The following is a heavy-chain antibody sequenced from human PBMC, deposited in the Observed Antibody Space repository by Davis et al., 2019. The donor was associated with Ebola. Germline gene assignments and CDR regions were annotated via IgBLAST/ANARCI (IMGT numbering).Heavy chain of an antibody. CDR3: ARSGVRGYYNGMDV. Sequence: AASVPVSCKASGGTLSSYALSWVRQALGQGLEWMGGIIPIFGTANYAQKFQGSVTITADESTSTAYMELSSLRSEDTAVYYCARSGVRGYYNGMDVWGQGTTVTVSS. CDR1: GGTLSSYA. D-gene: IGHD1-14*01. CDR2: IIPIFGTA. V-gene: IGHV1-69*13. J-gene: IGHJ6*02.